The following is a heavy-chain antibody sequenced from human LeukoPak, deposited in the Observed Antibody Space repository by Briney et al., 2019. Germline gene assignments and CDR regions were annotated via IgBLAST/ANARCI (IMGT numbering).Heavy chain of an antibody. Sequence: GGSLRLSCTASGFTFGDYAMSWFRQAPGKGLEWVGFIRSKAYGGTTEYAASVKGRFTISRDDSKSIAYLQMNSLKTEDTAVYYCTRPYPNIVATITQNNYFDYWGQGTLVTVSS. J-gene: IGHJ4*02. CDR3: TRPYPNIVATITQNNYFDY. CDR2: IRSKAYGGTT. CDR1: GFTFGDYA. D-gene: IGHD5-12*01. V-gene: IGHV3-49*03.